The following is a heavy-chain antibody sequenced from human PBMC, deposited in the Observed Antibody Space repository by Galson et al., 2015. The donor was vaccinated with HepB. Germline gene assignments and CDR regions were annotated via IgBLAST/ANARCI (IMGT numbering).Heavy chain of an antibody. D-gene: IGHD6-19*01. CDR1: GFTFSSYG. Sequence: SLRLSCAASGFTFSSYGMHWVRQAPGKGLEWVAVISYDGSNKYYADSVKGRFTISRDNSKNTLYLQMNSLRAEDTAVYYCAKEGDSSGWYDPHPFDYWGQGTLVTVSS. J-gene: IGHJ4*02. V-gene: IGHV3-30*18. CDR2: ISYDGSNK. CDR3: AKEGDSSGWYDPHPFDY.